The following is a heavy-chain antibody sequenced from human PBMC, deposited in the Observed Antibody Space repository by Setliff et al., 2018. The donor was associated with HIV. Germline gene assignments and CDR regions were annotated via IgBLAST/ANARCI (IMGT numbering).Heavy chain of an antibody. V-gene: IGHV3-23*01. D-gene: IGHD3-22*01. CDR1: GFTFSSYA. Sequence: GGSLRLSCAASGFTFSSYAMSWVRQAPGKGLEWVSAISGSGGSTYYADSVKGRFTISRDNSKNTLYLKMNSLRAEDTAVYYCTTVRNYYDSSDVWGQGTTVTVSS. CDR2: ISGSGGST. CDR3: TTVRNYYDSSDV. J-gene: IGHJ6*02.